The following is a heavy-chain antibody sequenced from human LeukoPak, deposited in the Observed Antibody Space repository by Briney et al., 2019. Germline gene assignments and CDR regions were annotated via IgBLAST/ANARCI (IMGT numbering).Heavy chain of an antibody. CDR2: IKQDGSQK. V-gene: IGHV3-7*04. CDR3: ARAERYFDLDV. Sequence: PGRSLRLSCAASGFTFSSYWMNWVRQAPGKGLGWVANIKQDGSQKYYVDSVKGRFTISRDNAKNSLYLQMNSLRAEDTAVYYCARAERYFDLDVWGQGTTVTVSS. J-gene: IGHJ6*02. CDR1: GFTFSSYW. D-gene: IGHD3-9*01.